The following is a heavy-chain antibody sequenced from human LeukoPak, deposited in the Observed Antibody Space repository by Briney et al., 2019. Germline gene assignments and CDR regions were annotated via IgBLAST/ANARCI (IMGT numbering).Heavy chain of an antibody. CDR3: AREDFSSSSNWFDP. D-gene: IGHD6-6*01. J-gene: IGHJ5*02. CDR1: GGSISSYY. Sequence: SETLSLTCTVSGGSISSYYWSWIRQPPGKGLEWIGYIYYSGSTNYNPSLKSRVTISVDTPKNQFPLKLSSVTAADTAVYYCAREDFSSSSNWFDPWGQGTLVTVSS. V-gene: IGHV4-59*01. CDR2: IYYSGST.